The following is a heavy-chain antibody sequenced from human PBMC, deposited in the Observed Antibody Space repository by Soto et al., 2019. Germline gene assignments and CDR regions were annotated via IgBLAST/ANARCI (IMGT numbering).Heavy chain of an antibody. CDR3: ARPISVTTGGTRFYYSLDV. J-gene: IGHJ6*02. D-gene: IGHD4-17*01. CDR2: IHPADSEI. Sequence: VESLKISCKASGYSFTNYYIGWVRQMTGKGLEWMGIIHPADSEIRYSPSFQGQVTFSVDKSTSTCYFQWTSLKASDTAIYSCARPISVTTGGTRFYYSLDVWGQGHRGTVSS. V-gene: IGHV5-51*01. CDR1: GYSFTNYY.